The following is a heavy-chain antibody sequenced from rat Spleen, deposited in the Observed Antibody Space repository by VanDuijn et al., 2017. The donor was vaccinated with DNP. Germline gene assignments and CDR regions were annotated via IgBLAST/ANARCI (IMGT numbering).Heavy chain of an antibody. D-gene: IGHD1-2*01. V-gene: IGHV5-31*01. CDR1: GFTFNHYW. J-gene: IGHJ1*01. Sequence: EVQLVESGGDLVQPGRSLKLSCVASGFTFNHYWMAWIRQVPGKGLEWVASITGSGGNTYYPDSVKGRFTISRDNAKTTLYLQLDSLRSEDTATYYCARLGYISYISSYWFFDFWGPGTMVTVSS. CDR2: ITGSGGNT. CDR3: ARLGYISYISSYWFFDF.